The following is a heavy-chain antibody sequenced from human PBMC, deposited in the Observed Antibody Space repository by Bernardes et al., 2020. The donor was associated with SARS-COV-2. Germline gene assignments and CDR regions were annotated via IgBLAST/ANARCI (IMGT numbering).Heavy chain of an antibody. V-gene: IGHV3-21*01. CDR3: ATPPDYGDYHVLGA. J-gene: IGHJ5*02. CDR1: GFTFSSYS. Sequence: GGSLRLSCAASGFTFSSYSMNWVRQAPGKGLEWVSSISSSSSYIYYADSVKGRFTISRDNAKNSLYLQMNSLRAEDTAVYYCATPPDYGDYHVLGAWGQGTLVTVSS. D-gene: IGHD4-17*01. CDR2: ISSSSSYI.